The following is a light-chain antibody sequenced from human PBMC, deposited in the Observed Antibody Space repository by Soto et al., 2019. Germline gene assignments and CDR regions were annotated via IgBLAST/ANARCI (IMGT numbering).Light chain of an antibody. Sequence: DIQMTQSPPTLSASVGDRVTVTCRASQSIDKWLAWYQQKPGKSPKLLMYKASLLQSGIPSRFSGSGSLTEFTLTISILQSDDVSSYYCQQYSKYPWTFGQGTKVEV. CDR2: KAS. CDR3: QQYSKYPWT. V-gene: IGKV1-5*03. CDR1: QSIDKW. J-gene: IGKJ1*01.